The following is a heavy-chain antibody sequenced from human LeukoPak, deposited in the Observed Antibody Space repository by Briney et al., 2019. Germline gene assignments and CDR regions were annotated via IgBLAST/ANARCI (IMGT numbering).Heavy chain of an antibody. J-gene: IGHJ6*04. Sequence: SETLSLTCAVYGGSFSGYYWSWIRQPPGKGLEWIGEINHSGSTNYKPSLKSRVTISVDTSKNQFSLKLSSVTAADTAVYYCARGPLPYCSSTSCYLGGYYYYGMDVWGKGTTVTVSS. CDR2: INHSGST. CDR3: ARGPLPYCSSTSCYLGGYYYYGMDV. V-gene: IGHV4-34*01. D-gene: IGHD2-2*01. CDR1: GGSFSGYY.